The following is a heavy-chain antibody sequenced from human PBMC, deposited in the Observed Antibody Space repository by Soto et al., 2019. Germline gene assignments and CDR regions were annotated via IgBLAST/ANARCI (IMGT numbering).Heavy chain of an antibody. Sequence: QVQLVQSGAEMKMPGASVRVSCKDSGYTFTTYNIHWVRQAPGTGLEWMGWINPYRGDSKSAQQFQGRVTMTRDTSLSTVYMALVRLRLAASAVYYCVNTVLPFYFLYGADVWGQRTPVTVYS. CDR3: VNTVLPFYFLYGADV. V-gene: IGHV1-2*02. CDR2: INPYRGDS. D-gene: IGHD2-8*01. J-gene: IGHJ6*01. CDR1: GYTFTTYN.